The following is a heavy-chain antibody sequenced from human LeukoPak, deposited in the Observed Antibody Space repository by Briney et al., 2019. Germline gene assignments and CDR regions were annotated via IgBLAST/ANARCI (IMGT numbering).Heavy chain of an antibody. CDR1: EFTFDDYV. Sequence: GGSPRLSCGVSEFTFDDYVIHWVRLGPGKGLEWVAAMSWTSDSIAYADSVKGRFNIFRDNAQSSLYLQMNSLRAEDTAFYYCARSSGSYDGYYGVEVWGQGTTVIVSS. CDR3: ARSSGSYDGYYGVEV. D-gene: IGHD6-19*01. J-gene: IGHJ6*02. CDR2: MSWTSDSI. V-gene: IGHV3-9*01.